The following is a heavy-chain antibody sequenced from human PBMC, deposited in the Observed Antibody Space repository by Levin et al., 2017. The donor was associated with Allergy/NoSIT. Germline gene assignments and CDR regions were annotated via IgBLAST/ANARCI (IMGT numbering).Heavy chain of an antibody. V-gene: IGHV3-23*01. CDR1: GFTFSSYA. CDR3: AKDYSSGWYARGVGD. D-gene: IGHD6-19*01. CDR2: ISGSGGST. J-gene: IGHJ4*02. Sequence: HPGESLKISCAASGFTFSSYAMSWVRQAPGKGLEWVSAISGSGGSTYYADSVKGRFTISRDNSKNTLYLQMNSLRAEDTAVYYCAKDYSSGWYARGVGDWGQGTLVTVSS.